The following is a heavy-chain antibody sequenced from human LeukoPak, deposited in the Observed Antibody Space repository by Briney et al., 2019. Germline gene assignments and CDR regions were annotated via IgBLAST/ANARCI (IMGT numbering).Heavy chain of an antibody. CDR3: ARPLMYYYGSETYFWFDP. J-gene: IGHJ5*02. CDR2: IKQDGSEQ. V-gene: IGHV3-7*01. CDR1: GFTFTTYW. D-gene: IGHD3-10*01. Sequence: PGGSLRLSRAASGFTFTTYWMGWVRQAPGKGLEWVANIKQDGSEQYYVDSVKGRFTISRDNAKNSLSLQMNSLRAEDTAVYYCARPLMYYYGSETYFWFDPWGQGTLVTVSS.